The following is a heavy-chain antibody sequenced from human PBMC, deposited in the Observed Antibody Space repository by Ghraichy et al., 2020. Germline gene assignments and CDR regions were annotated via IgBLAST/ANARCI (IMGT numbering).Heavy chain of an antibody. V-gene: IGHV6-1*01. Sequence: SCAISGDSVSDNSAAWNWIRQSPLRGLEWLGRTYYRSKWYNDYAVSVKSRININPDTSKNQFSLQLKSVTPEDTAVYYCARMVGGARDYWGQGTPVTVSS. D-gene: IGHD3-10*01. CDR2: TYYRSKWYN. J-gene: IGHJ4*02. CDR3: ARMVGGARDY. CDR1: GDSVSDNSAA.